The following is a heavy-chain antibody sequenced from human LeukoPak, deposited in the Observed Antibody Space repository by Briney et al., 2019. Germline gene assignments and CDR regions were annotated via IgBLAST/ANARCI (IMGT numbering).Heavy chain of an antibody. J-gene: IGHJ4*02. CDR2: ISAYNGNT. CDR1: GYTFTRYG. V-gene: IGHV1-18*01. CDR3: ARDKGSGRSPMYYFDY. Sequence: ASVKVSSKASGYTFTRYGISWVRQAPGQGLEWTGWISAYNGNTNYAQKLQGRVTMTTDTSTSTAYMELRSLRSDDTAVYYCARDKGSGRSPMYYFDYWGQGTLVTVSS. D-gene: IGHD6-19*01.